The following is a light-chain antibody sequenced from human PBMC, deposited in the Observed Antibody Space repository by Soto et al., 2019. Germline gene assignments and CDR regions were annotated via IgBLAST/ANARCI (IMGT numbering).Light chain of an antibody. CDR2: DVC. Sequence: QSSLTQPASVSGSPGQSITISCTGTSSDVGGYNYVSWYQQHPGKAPKLMIYDVCNRPSGVSNRFSGSKSGNTASLTISGLQAEDEADYYCSSYTSSSNVVFGGGTKLTVL. J-gene: IGLJ2*01. CDR3: SSYTSSSNVV. V-gene: IGLV2-14*01. CDR1: SSDVGGYNY.